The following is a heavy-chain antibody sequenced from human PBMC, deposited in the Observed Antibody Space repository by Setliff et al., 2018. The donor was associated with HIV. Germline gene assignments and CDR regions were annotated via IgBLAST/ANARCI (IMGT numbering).Heavy chain of an antibody. CDR1: GGSISSGSYY. D-gene: IGHD2-21*02. Sequence: NPSETLSLTCTVSGGSISSGSYYWRWIRQPAGKGLEWIGHIYTSGSPNYNPSLKSRVTISVHTSKNQFSLKLSSVTAADTAVYYCARSYCAADCAHNSPRGMDVWGQGTTVTVSS. J-gene: IGHJ6*02. CDR2: IYTSGSP. CDR3: ARSYCAADCAHNSPRGMDV. V-gene: IGHV4-61*09.